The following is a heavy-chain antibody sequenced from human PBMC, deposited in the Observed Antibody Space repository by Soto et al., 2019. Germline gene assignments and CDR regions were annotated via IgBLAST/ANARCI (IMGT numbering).Heavy chain of an antibody. D-gene: IGHD3-22*01. Sequence: PGGSLRLSCAASGFTFSSYAMTWVRQAPGKGLEWVSATSGSGGSTHYADSVKGRFTISRDNSKNTLYLQMNSLRVEDTAVYFCAKRRDSSGYSTLDFWGQGTLVTVSS. J-gene: IGHJ4*02. V-gene: IGHV3-23*01. CDR2: TSGSGGST. CDR3: AKRRDSSGYSTLDF. CDR1: GFTFSSYA.